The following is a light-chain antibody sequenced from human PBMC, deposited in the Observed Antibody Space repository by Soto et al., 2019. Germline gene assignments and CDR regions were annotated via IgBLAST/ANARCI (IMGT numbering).Light chain of an antibody. CDR2: AAS. J-gene: IGKJ5*01. CDR1: QDINTY. V-gene: IGKV1-9*01. CDR3: RQRKSCPVT. Sequence: DIQLTQSPSFLSASVGDRVTITCRASQDINTYLAWYQQKPGKAPTLLIFAASTLQNGVPSRFSGSGSGTEFTVTITSLQPEDFATYYCRQRKSCPVTFGQGTRLEIK.